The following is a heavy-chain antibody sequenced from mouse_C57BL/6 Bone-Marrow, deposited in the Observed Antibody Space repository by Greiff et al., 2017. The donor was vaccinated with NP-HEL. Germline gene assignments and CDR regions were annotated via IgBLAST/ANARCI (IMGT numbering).Heavy chain of an antibody. CDR2: IYPSDSET. CDR3: ARDWYFDV. CDR1: GYTFTSYW. J-gene: IGHJ1*03. V-gene: IGHV1-61*01. Sequence: QVQLQQPGAELVRPGSSVKLSCKASGYTFTSYWMDWVKQRPGQGLEWIGNIYPSDSETHYNQKFKDKATLTVDKSSSTAYMQLSSLTSENSAVYYCARDWYFDVWGTGTTVTVSS.